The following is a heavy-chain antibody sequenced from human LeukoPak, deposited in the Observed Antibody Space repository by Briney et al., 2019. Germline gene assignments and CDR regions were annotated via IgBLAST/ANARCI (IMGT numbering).Heavy chain of an antibody. CDR2: IYHSGSA. D-gene: IGHD3-10*01. CDR1: HYSISSGYY. V-gene: IGHV4-38-2*02. Sequence: SETLSLTCTVSHYSISSGYYWGWIRQPPGKGLEWIGTIYHSGSAYSDPSLKSRVTMSVDTSKNQFSLNLSSVTAADTAVYYCARDLFYSVSGTYYNVGRVFNYWGQGTLVTVSS. J-gene: IGHJ4*02. CDR3: ARDLFYSVSGTYYNVGRVFNY.